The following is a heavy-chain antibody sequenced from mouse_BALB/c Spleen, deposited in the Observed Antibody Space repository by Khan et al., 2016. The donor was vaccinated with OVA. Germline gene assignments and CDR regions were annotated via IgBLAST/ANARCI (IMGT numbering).Heavy chain of an antibody. Sequence: EVELVESGPGLVKPSQSLSLTCTVTGYSITSGYAWNWIRQFPGSKLEWMGYISYSGGTSYNPSLKSRISITRDTSKKQFFLQLISVTTEDTATYYCARGNYDGYYFDYGGQGTTLPVSS. CDR1: GYSITSGYA. CDR2: ISYSGGT. CDR3: ARGNYDGYYFDY. D-gene: IGHD2-4*01. J-gene: IGHJ2*01. V-gene: IGHV3-2*02.